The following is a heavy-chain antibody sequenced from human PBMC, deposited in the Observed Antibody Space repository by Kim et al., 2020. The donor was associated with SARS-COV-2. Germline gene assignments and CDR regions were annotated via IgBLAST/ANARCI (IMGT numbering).Heavy chain of an antibody. CDR3: AKDLWDYSGKDY. D-gene: IGHD2-21*01. J-gene: IGHJ4*02. CDR2: IGGNGDT. CDR1: GFTIASNA. Sequence: GGSLRLSCAASGFTIASNAMNWVRQAPGKGLDWVSAIGGNGDTYYTDSVKGRFTISRDISRNTLYLQRNSRRVEETALYYCAKDLWDYSGKDYWGQGTL. V-gene: IGHV3-23*01.